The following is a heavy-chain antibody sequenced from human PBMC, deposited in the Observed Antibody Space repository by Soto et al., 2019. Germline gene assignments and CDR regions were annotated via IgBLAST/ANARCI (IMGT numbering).Heavy chain of an antibody. CDR3: ARFGIAVAAEQQGSDY. D-gene: IGHD6-19*01. Sequence: QVQLQQWGAGLLKPSETLSLTCAVYGGSFSGYYWSWIRQPPGKGLEWIGEINHSGSTNYNPSLQSRVTISVDTSKHQFCLKLSSVTAADTAVYYCARFGIAVAAEQQGSDYWGQGTLVTVCS. V-gene: IGHV4-34*01. J-gene: IGHJ4*02. CDR2: INHSGST. CDR1: GGSFSGYY.